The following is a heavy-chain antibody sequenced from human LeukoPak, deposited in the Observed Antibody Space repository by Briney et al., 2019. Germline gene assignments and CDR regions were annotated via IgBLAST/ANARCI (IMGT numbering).Heavy chain of an antibody. CDR1: GYSFTSYW. CDR2: IYPGDSDT. Sequence: GESLKISCKGSGYSFTSYWIGWVRPMPGKGLEWMGIIYPGDSDTRYSPSLQGQVTISADKSISTAYLQWSSLKASDTAMYYCARLLGLGYYYGSGDFDYWGQGTLVTVSS. J-gene: IGHJ4*02. CDR3: ARLLGLGYYYGSGDFDY. V-gene: IGHV5-51*01. D-gene: IGHD3-10*01.